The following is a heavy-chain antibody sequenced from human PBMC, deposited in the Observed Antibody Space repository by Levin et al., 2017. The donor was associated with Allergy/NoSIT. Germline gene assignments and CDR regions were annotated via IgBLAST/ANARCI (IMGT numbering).Heavy chain of an antibody. D-gene: IGHD7-27*01. V-gene: IGHV1-69*01. CDR3: ARPTGAVGFLDH. CDR2: IIPMSGKL. CDR1: GGTFSFSNYG. J-gene: IGHJ4*02. Sequence: KISCKSSGGTFSFSNYGFSWVRQAPGQGLEWMGVIIPMSGKLHYAQNFQGRVTITADESASTVYMDLSSLESEDTAVYYCARPTGAVGFLDHWGQGTLVTVSS.